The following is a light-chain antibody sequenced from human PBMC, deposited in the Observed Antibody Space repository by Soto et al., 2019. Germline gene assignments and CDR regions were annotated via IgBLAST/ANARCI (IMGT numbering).Light chain of an antibody. J-gene: IGLJ2*01. CDR1: SGHSSYD. Sequence: QPVLTQSPSASASLGASVKLTCTLSSGHSSYDIAWHQQQPEKGPRYLMKLNSDGSHSKGDGIPDRFSGSSSGAERYLTISSLQSGDEADYYCQTWGTGIQVFGGGTKLTVL. CDR3: QTWGTGIQV. CDR2: LNSDGSH. V-gene: IGLV4-69*01.